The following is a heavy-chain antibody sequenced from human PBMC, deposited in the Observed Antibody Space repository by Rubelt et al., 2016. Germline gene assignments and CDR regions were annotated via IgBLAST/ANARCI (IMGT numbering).Heavy chain of an antibody. D-gene: IGHD3-10*02. CDR1: GFTFSSYG. V-gene: IGHV3-21*01. J-gene: IGHJ6*02. CDR2: ISSSSSYI. Sequence: VQLVESGGGVVQPGGSLRLSCAASGFTFSSYGMHWVRQAPGKGLEWVSSISSSSSYIYYADSVKGRFTISRDNAKNSLYLQMNSLRAEDTAVYYCARDGCITMSCMDVWGQGTTVTVSS. CDR3: ARDGCITMSCMDV.